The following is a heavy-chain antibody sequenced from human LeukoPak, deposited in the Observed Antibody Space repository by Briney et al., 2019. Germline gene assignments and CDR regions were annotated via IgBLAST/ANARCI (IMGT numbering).Heavy chain of an antibody. V-gene: IGHV3-7*03. Sequence: GGSLRLSCAASGLTFSSYWMSWVRQAPGKGLEWVANLKQDGSEKYYADSVKGRFTISRDNAKNSLYLQMDSLRVEDTAVYYCATDSGLSGGVDYWGQGTLVTVSS. D-gene: IGHD6-19*01. CDR2: LKQDGSEK. CDR1: GLTFSSYW. J-gene: IGHJ4*02. CDR3: ATDSGLSGGVDY.